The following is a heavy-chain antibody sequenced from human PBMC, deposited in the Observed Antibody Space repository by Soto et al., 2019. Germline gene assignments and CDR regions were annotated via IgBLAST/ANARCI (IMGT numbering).Heavy chain of an antibody. CDR3: ARDRYSSGWTPDYIHPFDI. J-gene: IGHJ3*02. CDR2: ISAYNGNT. CDR1: GYTFTSYG. Sequence: QVPLVQSGAEVKKPGASVKVSCKASGYTFTSYGISWVRQAPGQGLEWMGWISAYNGNTNYAQKLQGRVTMTTDTSTSTAYMELRSLRSDDTAVYYSARDRYSSGWTPDYIHPFDIWGQGTMVTVSS. V-gene: IGHV1-18*01. D-gene: IGHD6-19*01.